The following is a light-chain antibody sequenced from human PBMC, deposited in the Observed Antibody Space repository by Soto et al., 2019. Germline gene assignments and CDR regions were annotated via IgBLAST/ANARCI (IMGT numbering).Light chain of an antibody. Sequence: EIVMTQSPATLSVSPGERATLSCRASQSVSSNLAWYQQRPGQAPRLLIYAGSTRATGIPARFSGSGSGTGFTPTISSPQSEDFAVYYCQQYNKWPPTFGPGTKVDIK. V-gene: IGKV3-15*01. CDR2: AGS. J-gene: IGKJ3*01. CDR1: QSVSSN. CDR3: QQYNKWPPT.